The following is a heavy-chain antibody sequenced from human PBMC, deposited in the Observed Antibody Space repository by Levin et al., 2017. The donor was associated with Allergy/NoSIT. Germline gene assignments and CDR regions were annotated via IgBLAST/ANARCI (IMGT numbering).Heavy chain of an antibody. CDR1: GFTFSSYW. D-gene: IGHD2-21*02. J-gene: IGHJ3*02. Sequence: GGSLRLSCAASGFTFSSYWMHWVRQAPGKGLVWVSRINSDGSSTSYADSVKGRFTISRDNAKNTLYLQMNSLRAEDTAVYYCARDDAEDCGGDCSPLMEDAFDIWGQGTMVTVSS. CDR3: ARDDAEDCGGDCSPLMEDAFDI. CDR2: INSDGSST. V-gene: IGHV3-74*01.